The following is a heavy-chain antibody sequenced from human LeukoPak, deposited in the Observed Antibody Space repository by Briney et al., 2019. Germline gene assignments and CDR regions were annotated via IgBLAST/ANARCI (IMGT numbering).Heavy chain of an antibody. CDR1: GFTFSNAW. Sequence: GGSLRLSCAASGFTFSNAWMSWVRQAPGKGLEWVGRIKSKTDGGTTDYAAPVKGRFTISRDDSKSTLYLQMNSLKTEDTAVYYCTTALGYCSSTSCYTGGPGDYWGQGTLVTVSS. CDR2: IKSKTDGGTT. CDR3: TTALGYCSSTSCYTGGPGDY. D-gene: IGHD2-2*02. V-gene: IGHV3-15*01. J-gene: IGHJ4*02.